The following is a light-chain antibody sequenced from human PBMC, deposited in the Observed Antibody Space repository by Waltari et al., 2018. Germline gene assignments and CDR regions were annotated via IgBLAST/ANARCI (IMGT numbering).Light chain of an antibody. CDR3: QRGYSTPLWT. CDR2: AAS. Sequence: IQLTQSPSSLSASVGDRVTITCRACQGITTSLVWYQQKPGKAPKLLIYAASILQSGVPSRFSGSGAGTDFTLSISGLQSDDFATYYCQRGYSTPLWTFGQGTKLEIK. J-gene: IGKJ1*01. CDR1: QGITTS. V-gene: IGKV1-39*01.